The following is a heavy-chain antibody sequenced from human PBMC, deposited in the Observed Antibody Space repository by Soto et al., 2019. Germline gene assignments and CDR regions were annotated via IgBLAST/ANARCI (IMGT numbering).Heavy chain of an antibody. CDR2: MNPNSGNT. Sequence: ASVKVSCKASGYTFTSYDINWVRQATGQGLEWMGWMNPNSGNTGYAQKFQGRVTMTRNTSISTAYMELSSLRSEDTAVYYCARTSGGSCWFDPWGQGTLVTVSS. J-gene: IGHJ5*02. CDR3: ARTSGGSCWFDP. V-gene: IGHV1-8*01. D-gene: IGHD2-15*01. CDR1: GYTFTSYD.